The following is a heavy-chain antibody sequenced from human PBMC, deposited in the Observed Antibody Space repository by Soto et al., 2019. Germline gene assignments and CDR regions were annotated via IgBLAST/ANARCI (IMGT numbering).Heavy chain of an antibody. CDR3: ARWETYSGSYGSDAFDI. D-gene: IGHD1-26*01. CDR1: GDSVSSNSAA. J-gene: IGHJ3*02. V-gene: IGHV6-1*01. Sequence: SQPLSLTCAISGDSVSSNSAAWNWIRQSPSRGLEWLGRTYYRSKWYNDYAVSVKSRITINPDTSKNQFSLHLNSVTPEDTAVYYCARWETYSGSYGSDAFDIWGQGTMVTVSS. CDR2: TYYRSKWYN.